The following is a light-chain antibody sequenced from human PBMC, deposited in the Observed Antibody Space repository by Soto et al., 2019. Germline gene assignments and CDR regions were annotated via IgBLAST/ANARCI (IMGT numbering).Light chain of an antibody. J-gene: IGLJ1*01. CDR1: SSNIGSNT. Sequence: QSVLTQPPSASGTPGQRVTISCSGSSSNIGSNTVNWYQQLPGTAPKLLIYSNNQRPSGVPDRFSGSKSGTSASLAIRGLQSEDEADYYCAAWDASLNGYVFGTGTKLTVL. CDR3: AAWDASLNGYV. V-gene: IGLV1-44*01. CDR2: SNN.